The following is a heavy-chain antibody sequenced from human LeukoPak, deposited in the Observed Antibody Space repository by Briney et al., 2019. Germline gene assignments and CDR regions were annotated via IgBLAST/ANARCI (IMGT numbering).Heavy chain of an antibody. J-gene: IGHJ4*02. D-gene: IGHD6-13*01. CDR2: IYYSGST. Sequence: SETLSLTCTVSGGSISSGAFYWTWLRQRPGEGLEWIGYIYYSGSTYYNPSLKSRVIMTVDTSKNQFSLRLSSVTAADTAVYYCARVITASEAVDYWGQGTLVTVSS. V-gene: IGHV4-31*03. CDR3: ARVITASEAVDY. CDR1: GGSISSGAFY.